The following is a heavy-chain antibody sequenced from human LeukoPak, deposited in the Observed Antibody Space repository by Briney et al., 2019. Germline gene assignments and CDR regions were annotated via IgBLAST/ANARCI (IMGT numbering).Heavy chain of an antibody. Sequence: GGSLRLSCGASGFTFSSYGMHWVRQAPGKGLEWVAFIRYDGSNKYYADSVKGRFTISRDNSKNTLYLQMNSLRAEDTAVYYCATTYDYVWGSYRYTGSSFDYWGQGTLVTVSS. CDR3: ATTYDYVWGSYRYTGSSFDY. CDR2: IRYDGSNK. CDR1: GFTFSSYG. V-gene: IGHV3-30*02. D-gene: IGHD3-16*02. J-gene: IGHJ4*02.